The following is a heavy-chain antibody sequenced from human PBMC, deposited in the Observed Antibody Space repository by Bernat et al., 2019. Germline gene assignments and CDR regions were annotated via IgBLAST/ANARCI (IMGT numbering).Heavy chain of an antibody. D-gene: IGHD1-26*01. Sequence: EVQLVESGGGLVQPGGSLRLSCAASGFTFSSYWMHWVRQAPGKGLVWVSRINSDGSSTSYADSVKGRCTISRDNAKNTVYLQMNSLRAEDTAVYYCARDGGNYWGWFDPWGQGTLVTVSS. CDR3: ARDGGNYWGWFDP. J-gene: IGHJ5*02. CDR1: GFTFSSYW. V-gene: IGHV3-74*01. CDR2: INSDGSST.